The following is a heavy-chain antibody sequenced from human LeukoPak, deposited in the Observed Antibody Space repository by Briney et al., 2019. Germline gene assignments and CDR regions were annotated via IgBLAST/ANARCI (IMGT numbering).Heavy chain of an antibody. D-gene: IGHD3-10*01. CDR2: ISYDGSNK. V-gene: IGHV3-30*04. J-gene: IGHJ3*02. Sequence: PGGSRRLSCAASGFSFSTYAMSWVRQAPGKGLEWVAVISYDGSNKYYVDSVKGRFTISKDNSKNTLYLQMNSLRAEDTAVYYCARNHYYASGSSDIWGLGTMVTVSS. CDR3: ARNHYYASGSSDI. CDR1: GFSFSTYA.